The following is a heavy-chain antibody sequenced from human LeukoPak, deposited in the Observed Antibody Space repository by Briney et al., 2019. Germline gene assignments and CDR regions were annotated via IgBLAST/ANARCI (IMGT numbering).Heavy chain of an antibody. CDR1: GFTFSRNY. D-gene: IGHD2-21*02. CDR3: AGGAGDWNAFHI. CDR2: IYTGGST. V-gene: IGHV3-66*01. J-gene: IGHJ3*02. Sequence: PGGSLRLSCAASGFTFSRNYMSWVRQAPGKGLEWVSVIYTGGSTYYADSVKGTFTISRDNSNNILHLQTNSLRVEGTAVYYCAGGAGDWNAFHIWGQGTMVTVSP.